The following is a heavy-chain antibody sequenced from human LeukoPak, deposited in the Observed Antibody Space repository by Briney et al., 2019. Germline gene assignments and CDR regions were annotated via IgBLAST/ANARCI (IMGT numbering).Heavy chain of an antibody. CDR3: ATSGSYYRHYFDY. CDR1: GGSFSGYY. D-gene: IGHD1-26*01. CDR2: INHSGST. Sequence: SETLSLTCAVYGGSFSGYYWSWIRQPPGKGLEWIGEINHSGSTNYNPSLKSRVTISVDTSKNQFSLKLSSVTAADTAVYYCATSGSYYRHYFDYWSQGTLVTVSS. V-gene: IGHV4-34*01. J-gene: IGHJ4*02.